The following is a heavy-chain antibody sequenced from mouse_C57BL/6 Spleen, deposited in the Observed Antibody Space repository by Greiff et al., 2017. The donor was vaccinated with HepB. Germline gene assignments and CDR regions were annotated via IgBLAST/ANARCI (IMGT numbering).Heavy chain of an antibody. D-gene: IGHD1-1*01. CDR1: GYTFTDYE. V-gene: IGHV1-15*01. CDR3: TSTVVGRYFDV. Sequence: QVQLKQSGAELVRPGASVTLSCKASGYTFTDYEMHWVKQTPVHGLEWIGAIDPETGGTAYNQKFKGKAILTADKSSSTAYMELRSLTSEDSAVYYCTSTVVGRYFDVWGTGTTVTVSS. J-gene: IGHJ1*03. CDR2: IDPETGGT.